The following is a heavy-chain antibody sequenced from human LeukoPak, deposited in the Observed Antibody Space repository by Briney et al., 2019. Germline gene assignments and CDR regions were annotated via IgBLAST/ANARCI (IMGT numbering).Heavy chain of an antibody. D-gene: IGHD2/OR15-2a*01. CDR3: AKVVAGNIDYYFDY. CDR1: GFTFTTHW. J-gene: IGHJ4*02. Sequence: GGSLRLSCAASGFTFTTHWMHWVRQAPGKGLVWVSHINSDGSITSYADSVKGRFTISRDNSKNTVYLQMRNLRVEHTAVYYCAKVVAGNIDYYFDYWGQGILVAVSS. V-gene: IGHV3-74*01. CDR2: INSDGSIT.